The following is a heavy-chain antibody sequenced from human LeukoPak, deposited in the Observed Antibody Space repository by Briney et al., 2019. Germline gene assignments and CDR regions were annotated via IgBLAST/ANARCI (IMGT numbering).Heavy chain of an antibody. V-gene: IGHV3-21*01. J-gene: IGHJ4*02. CDR1: GFTFSSYS. CDR2: ISSSSSYI. Sequence: PGGSLRLSCAASGFTFSSYSMNWVRQAPGKGLEWVSSISSSSSYIYYADSVKGRFTISRDNAKNSLYLQMNSLRAEDTAVYYCARDLLGYSHYAVPGWGQGTLVTVSS. CDR3: ARDLLGYSHYAVPG. D-gene: IGHD4-11*01.